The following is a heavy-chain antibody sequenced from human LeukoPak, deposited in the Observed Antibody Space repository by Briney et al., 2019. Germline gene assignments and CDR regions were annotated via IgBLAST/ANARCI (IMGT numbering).Heavy chain of an antibody. V-gene: IGHV3-20*04. D-gene: IGHD6-13*01. J-gene: IGHJ4*02. CDR1: GFTFDDYG. Sequence: GGSLRLSCAASGFTFDDYGMSWVRQAPGKGLEWVSGINWNGGSTGYADSVKGRFTISRDNAKNSLYLQMNSLSAEDTALYYCARERGYSSSWYFDYWGQGTLVTVSS. CDR2: INWNGGST. CDR3: ARERGYSSSWYFDY.